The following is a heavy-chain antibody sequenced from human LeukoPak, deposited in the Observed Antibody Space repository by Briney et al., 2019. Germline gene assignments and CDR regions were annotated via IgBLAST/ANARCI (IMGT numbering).Heavy chain of an antibody. Sequence: GESLKISCKGSGYTFTNYWIVWVRQMPGKRLEWMGIIYPGDSDTRYSPSFQGQVTISADKSISTAYLQWSSLKASDTAMYYCARHSSGYSGSQSDYWGQGTLVTVSS. J-gene: IGHJ4*02. CDR2: IYPGDSDT. CDR3: ARHSSGYSGSQSDY. D-gene: IGHD6-13*01. V-gene: IGHV5-51*01. CDR1: GYTFTNYW.